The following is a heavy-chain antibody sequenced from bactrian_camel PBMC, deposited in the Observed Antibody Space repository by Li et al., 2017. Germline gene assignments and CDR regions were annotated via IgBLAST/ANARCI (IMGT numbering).Heavy chain of an antibody. V-gene: IGHV3S54*01. CDR3: ASRGKADCYTAWVVGDFHY. J-gene: IGHJ6*01. D-gene: IGHD1*01. CDR1: RDISSTISSNC. Sequence: VQLVESGGGSVQAGESLRLSCAASRDISSTISSNCMGWFRQAPEKDREGVAAIHTAGGSTYYADSVKGRFTISTDNAQNRVYLQMDSLQPEDTAMYYCASRGKADCYTAWVVGDFHYWGQGTQVTVS. CDR2: IHTAGGST.